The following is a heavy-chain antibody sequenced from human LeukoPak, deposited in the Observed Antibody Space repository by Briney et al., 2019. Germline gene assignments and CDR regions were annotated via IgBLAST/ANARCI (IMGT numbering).Heavy chain of an antibody. CDR1: GFTFDDYG. J-gene: IGHJ3*02. CDR2: INWNGGST. Sequence: GGSLRLSCAASGFTFDDYGMSWVRQAPGKGLEWVSGINWNGGSTGYADSVKGRFTISRDNAKNSLYLQMNSLRAEDTALYYCAKDLWFGELSPLDAFDIWGQGTMVTVSS. CDR3: AKDLWFGELSPLDAFDI. D-gene: IGHD3-10*01. V-gene: IGHV3-20*04.